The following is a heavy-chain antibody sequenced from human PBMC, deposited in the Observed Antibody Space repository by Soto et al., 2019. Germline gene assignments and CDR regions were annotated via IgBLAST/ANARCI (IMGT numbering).Heavy chain of an antibody. CDR2: ISPSGGST. V-gene: IGHV1-46*01. CDR1: GYTFTSYY. J-gene: IGHJ4*02. CDR3: ARDDYDSSGSTPFPNY. D-gene: IGHD3-22*01. Sequence: GASVKVSCKASGYTFTSYYMHWVRQAPGQGLEWMGIISPSGGSTSYAQKFQGRVTMTRDASTSTVYMELSSLRSEDTAVYYCARDDYDSSGSTPFPNYWGQGTLVTVSS.